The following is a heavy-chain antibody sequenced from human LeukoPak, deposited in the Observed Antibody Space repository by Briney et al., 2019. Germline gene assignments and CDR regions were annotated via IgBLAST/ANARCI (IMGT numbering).Heavy chain of an antibody. J-gene: IGHJ5*02. CDR2: IYSSGNT. CDR3: AGGALYSSGWLNRFDP. D-gene: IGHD6-19*01. Sequence: GGSLRLSCAASGFTVSSNYMSWVRQAPGKGLEWVAVIYSSGNTKYADSVKGRFTISRENSKNTLYLDMNGLRAEDTAVYYCAGGALYSSGWLNRFDPWGQGTLVTVSS. CDR1: GFTVSSNY. V-gene: IGHV3-53*01.